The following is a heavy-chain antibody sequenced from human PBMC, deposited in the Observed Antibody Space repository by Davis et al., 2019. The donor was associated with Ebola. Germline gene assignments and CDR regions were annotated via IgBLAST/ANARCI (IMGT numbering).Heavy chain of an antibody. J-gene: IGHJ4*02. CDR3: ARVPYDFWSGYYVLGYFDY. Sequence: SETLSLTCAVYGGSFSGYYWRWIRQPPGKGLEWIGEINHSGSTNYNPSLKSRVTISVDTSKNQFSLKLSSVTAADTAVYYCARVPYDFWSGYYVLGYFDYWGQGTLVTVSS. D-gene: IGHD3-3*01. V-gene: IGHV4-34*01. CDR2: INHSGST. CDR1: GGSFSGYY.